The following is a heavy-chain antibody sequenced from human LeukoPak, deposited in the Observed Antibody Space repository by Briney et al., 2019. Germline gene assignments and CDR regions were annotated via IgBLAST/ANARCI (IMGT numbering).Heavy chain of an antibody. CDR1: GYTFTSYD. CDR3: ARLSWLRHACDI. CDR2: MNPNSGNT. Sequence: ASVKVSCKASGYTFTSYDINWVRQATGQGLEWMGWMNPNSGNTGYAQKFQGRVTMTRNTSISTAYMELSSLGSEDAAVYYCARLSWLRHACDIWGQGTMVTVSS. D-gene: IGHD5-12*01. V-gene: IGHV1-8*01. J-gene: IGHJ3*02.